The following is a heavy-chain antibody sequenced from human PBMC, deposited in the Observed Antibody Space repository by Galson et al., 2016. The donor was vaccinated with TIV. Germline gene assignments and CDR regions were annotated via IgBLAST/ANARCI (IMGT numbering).Heavy chain of an antibody. CDR1: GDSVSSDSAA. V-gene: IGHV6-1*01. CDR3: TRAAGKNGASCYATCETFDI. J-gene: IGHJ3*02. Sequence: CAISGDSVSSDSAAWNWVRQSPSRGLEWLGRTYYRSRWYYDYKVSVKSRITINPDTSKNQFSLQLNSVTPEDTAGYYCTRAAGKNGASCYATCETFDIWGQGTTVTVSS. D-gene: IGHD2-2*01. CDR2: TYYRSRWYY.